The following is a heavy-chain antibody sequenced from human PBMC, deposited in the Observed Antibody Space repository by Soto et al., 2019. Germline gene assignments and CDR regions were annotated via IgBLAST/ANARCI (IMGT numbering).Heavy chain of an antibody. CDR3: ARDFPPGWHFDY. CDR1: EFTFSSYS. V-gene: IGHV3-48*02. D-gene: IGHD6-19*01. CDR2: ISSSSSTI. Sequence: EAQLVESGGGLVQPGGSLRLSCAASEFTFSSYSMNWVRQAPGKGLEWISYISSSSSTIYYADSVRGRFTISRDNAKNSMYLQMNGLRDEDTAVYYCARDFPPGWHFDYWGQGTLVTVSS. J-gene: IGHJ4*02.